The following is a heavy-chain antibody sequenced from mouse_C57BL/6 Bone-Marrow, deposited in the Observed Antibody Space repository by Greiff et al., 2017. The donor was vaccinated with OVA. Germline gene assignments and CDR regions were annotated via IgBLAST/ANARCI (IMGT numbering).Heavy chain of an antibody. CDR1: GYAFTSYL. J-gene: IGHJ3*01. D-gene: IGHD1-1*01. Sequence: QVQLQQSGAELVRPGASVKVSCKASGYAFTSYLIEWVKQRPGQGLEWIGVINPGSGGTNYNEKFKGKATLTADKSSSTAYMQLSSLTSEDSAVYFCERGLLAYWGQGTLVTVSA. CDR3: ERGLLAY. CDR2: INPGSGGT. V-gene: IGHV1-54*01.